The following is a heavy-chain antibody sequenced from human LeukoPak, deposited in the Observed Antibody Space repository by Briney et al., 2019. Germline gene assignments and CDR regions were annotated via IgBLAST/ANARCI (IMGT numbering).Heavy chain of an antibody. D-gene: IGHD6-13*01. CDR3: AGGVEGIWYLTRFDP. CDR1: GGSISSSSYY. V-gene: IGHV4-39*01. J-gene: IGHJ5*02. Sequence: SETLSLTCTVSGGSISSSSYYWGWLRQPPGKGLEWIGNTYYSGSTYYNPSLKSRVTISADTSKNQFSLKLSSVTATDTAVYYCAGGVEGIWYLTRFDPWGQGTLVTVSS. CDR2: TYYSGST.